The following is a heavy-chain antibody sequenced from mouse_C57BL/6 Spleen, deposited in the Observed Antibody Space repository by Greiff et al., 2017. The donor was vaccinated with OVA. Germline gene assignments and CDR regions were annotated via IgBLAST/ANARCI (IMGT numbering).Heavy chain of an antibody. V-gene: IGHV5-17*01. CDR1: GFTFSDDG. Sequence: EVQRVESGGGLVKPGGSLKLSCAASGFTFSDDGMHWVRQAPEKGLEWVAYISSGSSTIYYADTVKGRFTISRDNAKNTLFLQMTSLRSEDTAMYYGARRGYGGYYFDYWGQGTTLTVSS. CDR2: ISSGSSTI. D-gene: IGHD2-2*01. J-gene: IGHJ2*01. CDR3: ARRGYGGYYFDY.